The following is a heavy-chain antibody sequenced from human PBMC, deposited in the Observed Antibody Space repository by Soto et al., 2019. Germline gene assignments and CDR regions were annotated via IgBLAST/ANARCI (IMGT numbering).Heavy chain of an antibody. CDR3: ARGEVLPAASLDY. Sequence: SETLSLTCTVSGGSISSGGYYWSWIRQRPGKGLEWIGDIHYSGSTFYNPSLKSRVTISVDTSENQFSLKLSSMTAADTAVYYCARGEVLPAASLDYWGQGTLVTGSS. V-gene: IGHV4-31*03. CDR1: GGSISSGGYY. D-gene: IGHD2-2*01. CDR2: IHYSGST. J-gene: IGHJ4*02.